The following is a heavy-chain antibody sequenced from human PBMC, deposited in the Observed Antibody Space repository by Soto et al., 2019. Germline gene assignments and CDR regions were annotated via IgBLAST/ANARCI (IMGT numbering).Heavy chain of an antibody. V-gene: IGHV3-23*01. CDR2: ISGSGGST. D-gene: IGHD3-9*01. CDR3: AKGWIEYDILTGYYDAFDI. J-gene: IGHJ3*02. CDR1: GFTFSSYA. Sequence: EVQLLESGGGLVQPGGSLRLSCAASGFTFSSYAMSWVRQAPGKGLEWVSAISGSGGSTYYADSVKGRFTISRDNSKNTLYLQMNSLRSEDTAVYYCAKGWIEYDILTGYYDAFDIWGLGTMVTVSS.